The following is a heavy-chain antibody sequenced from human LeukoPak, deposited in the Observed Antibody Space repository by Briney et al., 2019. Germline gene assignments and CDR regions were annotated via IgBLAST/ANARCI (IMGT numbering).Heavy chain of an antibody. Sequence: ASVKVSCKASGYTFTSYAMHWVRQAPGQRLEWMGWINAGNGNTKYSQKFQGRVTITRDTSASTAYMELSSLRSEDTAVYYCATAWGQQLVLDPWGQGTLVTVSS. V-gene: IGHV1-3*01. D-gene: IGHD6-13*01. CDR1: GYTFTSYA. CDR2: INAGNGNT. CDR3: ATAWGQQLVLDP. J-gene: IGHJ5*02.